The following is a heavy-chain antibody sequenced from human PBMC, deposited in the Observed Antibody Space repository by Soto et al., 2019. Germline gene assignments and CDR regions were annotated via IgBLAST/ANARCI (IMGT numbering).Heavy chain of an antibody. CDR3: ARWDGVTAISYFDQ. V-gene: IGHV4-31*03. J-gene: IGHJ4*02. Sequence: SETLSLTCTVSGDSISTDGYHWSWIRQHPGKGLEWIGNIYHSGYTYYNPSLKSRVVISVDTSKNQFSLKLTSVTAADTAVYYCARWDGVTAISYFDQWGQGILVTVSS. CDR1: GDSISTDGYH. D-gene: IGHD2-21*02. CDR2: IYHSGYT.